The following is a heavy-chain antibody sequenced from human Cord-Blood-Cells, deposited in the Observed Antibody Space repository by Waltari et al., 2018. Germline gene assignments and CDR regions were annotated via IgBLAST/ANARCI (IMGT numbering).Heavy chain of an antibody. V-gene: IGHV1-69*09. CDR3: ARGGGNSGSYYFDY. J-gene: IGHJ4*02. Sequence: QVQLVQSGAEVKKPVSSVTVSCKASGGPFSSYAISWVRQAPGQGLEWMGRIIPILGIANYAQKFQGRVTITADKSTSTAYMELSSLRSEDTAVYYCARGGGNSGSYYFDYWGQGTLVTVSS. CDR1: GGPFSSYA. D-gene: IGHD1-26*01. CDR2: IIPILGIA.